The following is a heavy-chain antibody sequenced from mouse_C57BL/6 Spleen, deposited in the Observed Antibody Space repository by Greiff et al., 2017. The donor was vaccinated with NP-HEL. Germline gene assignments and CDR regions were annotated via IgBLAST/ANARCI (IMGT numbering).Heavy chain of an antibody. CDR2: IRNKANGYTT. CDR1: GFTFTDYY. Sequence: EVQLVESGGGLVQPGGSLSLSCAASGFTFTDYYMSWVRQPPGKALEWLGFIRNKANGYTTEYSASVKGRFTISRDNSQSILYLQMNALRAEDSATYYCARSGLGGSSYWYFDVWGTGTTVTVSS. V-gene: IGHV7-3*01. J-gene: IGHJ1*03. CDR3: ARSGLGGSSYWYFDV. D-gene: IGHD1-1*01.